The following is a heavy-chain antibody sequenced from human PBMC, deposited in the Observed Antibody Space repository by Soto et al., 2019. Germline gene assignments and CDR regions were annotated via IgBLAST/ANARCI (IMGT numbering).Heavy chain of an antibody. J-gene: IGHJ6*02. Sequence: PSETLSLTCTVSGGSISSCDYYWSWIRQPPVKGLEWIGYIYCSGSTYYNPSLKSRVTISVDTSKNQFSLKLSSVTAADTAVYYCARGQRITIFGVVIDYYGMDVWGQGTTVT. D-gene: IGHD3-3*01. CDR1: GGSISSCDYY. CDR2: IYCSGST. CDR3: ARGQRITIFGVVIDYYGMDV. V-gene: IGHV4-30-4*01.